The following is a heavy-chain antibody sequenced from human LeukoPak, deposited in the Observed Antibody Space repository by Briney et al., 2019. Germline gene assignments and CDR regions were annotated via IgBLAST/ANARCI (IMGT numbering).Heavy chain of an antibody. CDR3: GMSGDRVPLQDDVFDV. CDR1: GYSFTSYC. Sequence: GESLKISCKVSGYSFTSYCIGWVRPMPGEGLEWMGIIYPGDSCPTYSPSFQGQVTISVDKSINTAYLQWSSLQASDTAMYYCGMSGDRVPLQDDVFDVWGQGILVTVSS. J-gene: IGHJ3*01. CDR2: IYPGDSCP. D-gene: IGHD1-26*01. V-gene: IGHV5-51*01.